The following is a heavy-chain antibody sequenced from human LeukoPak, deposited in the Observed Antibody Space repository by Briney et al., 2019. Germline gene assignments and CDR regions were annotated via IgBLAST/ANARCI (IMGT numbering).Heavy chain of an antibody. D-gene: IGHD3-22*01. CDR2: INPNSGGT. CDR1: GYTFTGYY. CDR3: ARELNYDSSGYYFDY. J-gene: IGHJ4*02. V-gene: IGHV1-2*02. Sequence: ASVKVSCKASGYTFTGYYMHWVRQAPGQGLEWMGWINPNSGGTNYAQKFQGRVTMARDTSISTAYMELSRLRSDDTAVYYCARELNYDSSGYYFDYWGQGPLVTVSS.